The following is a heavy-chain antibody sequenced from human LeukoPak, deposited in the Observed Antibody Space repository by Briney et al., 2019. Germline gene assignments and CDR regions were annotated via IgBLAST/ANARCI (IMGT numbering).Heavy chain of an antibody. J-gene: IGHJ4*02. Sequence: PSETLSLTCAVYGGSFSDYYWSWIRQPPGKGLEWIGYIYYSGSTYYNPSLKSRVTISVDTSKNQFSLKLSSVTAADTAVYYCARGEISGYSYYFDYWGQGTLVTVSS. CDR2: IYYSGST. V-gene: IGHV4-30-4*08. CDR1: GGSFSDYY. CDR3: ARGEISGYSYYFDY. D-gene: IGHD6-25*01.